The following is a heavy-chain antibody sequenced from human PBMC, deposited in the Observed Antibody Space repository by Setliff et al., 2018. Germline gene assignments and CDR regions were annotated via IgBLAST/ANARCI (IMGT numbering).Heavy chain of an antibody. CDR1: GGTFSNYD. V-gene: IGHV1-69*05. CDR3: ARERGDIVTTTSYYYYLDV. CDR2: IIPIFGTT. D-gene: IGHD5-12*01. Sequence: GASVKVSCKASGGTFSNYDISWVRHAPGKGLEWMGGIIPIFGTTNYAQRFQGRVTITTDESTSTAYMELSGLRSEDTAVYYCARERGDIVTTTSYYYYLDVWGKGTTVTVSS. J-gene: IGHJ6*03.